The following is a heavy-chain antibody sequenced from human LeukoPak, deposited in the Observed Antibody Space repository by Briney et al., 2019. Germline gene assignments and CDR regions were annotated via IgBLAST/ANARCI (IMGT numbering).Heavy chain of an antibody. D-gene: IGHD6-13*01. J-gene: IGHJ4*01. CDR2: ISGSGNST. CDR1: GFTFSSSA. CDR3: AKQPTSALAAAGTFDY. Sequence: GGSLRLSCAASGFTFSSSAMSWVRQAPGKGLEWVSAISGSGNSTYYADSVKGRFTISRDNSKNTLYLQMNTLRAEDTAVYYCAKQPTSALAAAGTFDYWGHGTLVTVSS. V-gene: IGHV3-23*01.